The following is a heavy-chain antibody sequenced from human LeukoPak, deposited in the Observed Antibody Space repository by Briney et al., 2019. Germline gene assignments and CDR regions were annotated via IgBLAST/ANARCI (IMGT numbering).Heavy chain of an antibody. CDR1: GDSFTSDW. CDR3: AKHLRTSTSRHLDN. Sequence: ESLKISCRASGDSFTSDWIAWVRQMPGKGLQWMGLINPHDSTTKYSLPFQGRITISVDKSINTAYLKWSSLTASDTAVYYCAKHLRTSTSRHLDNWGQGTLVTVSS. V-gene: IGHV5-51*01. CDR2: INPHDSTT. D-gene: IGHD3-3*02. J-gene: IGHJ4*02.